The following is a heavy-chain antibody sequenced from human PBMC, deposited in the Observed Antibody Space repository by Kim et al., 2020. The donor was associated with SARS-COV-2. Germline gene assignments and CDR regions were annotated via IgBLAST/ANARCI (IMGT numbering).Heavy chain of an antibody. CDR3: ARDSTLGYSSSWDAFDI. Sequence: ASVKVSCKASGYTFTSYGISWVRQAPGQGLEWMGWISAYNGNTNYAQKLQGRVTMTTDTSTSTAYMELRSLRSDDTAVYYCARDSTLGYSSSWDAFDIWGQGTMVTVSS. CDR2: ISAYNGNT. CDR1: GYTFTSYG. J-gene: IGHJ3*02. D-gene: IGHD6-13*01. V-gene: IGHV1-18*01.